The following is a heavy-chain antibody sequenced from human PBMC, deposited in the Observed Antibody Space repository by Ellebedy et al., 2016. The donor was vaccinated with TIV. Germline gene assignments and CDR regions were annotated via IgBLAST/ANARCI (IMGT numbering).Heavy chain of an antibody. J-gene: IGHJ4*02. D-gene: IGHD6-19*01. CDR3: AIRYSSGWSLDY. CDR1: GYTFTSYY. CDR2: INPSGGRT. V-gene: IGHV1-46*01. Sequence: ASVKVSCXASGYTFTSYYMHWVRQAPGQGLEWMGIINPSGGRTSYAQKFQCRVTMTRDTSTSTVYMELSSLRSEDTAVYYCAIRYSSGWSLDYWGQGTLVTVSS.